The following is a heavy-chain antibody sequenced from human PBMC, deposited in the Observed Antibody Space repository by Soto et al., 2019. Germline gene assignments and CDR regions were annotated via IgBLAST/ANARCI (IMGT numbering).Heavy chain of an antibody. V-gene: IGHV1-46*01. CDR2: INPSGGST. J-gene: IGHJ4*02. Sequence: ASVKVCCKASGYTFTIYYMHWVRQAPGQGLEWMGIINPSGGSTSYAQKFQGRVTMTRDTSTSTVYMELSSLRSEDTAVYYSARVRRSSGYYYGYWGQGTPVTVSS. CDR1: GYTFTIYY. D-gene: IGHD3-22*01. CDR3: ARVRRSSGYYYGY.